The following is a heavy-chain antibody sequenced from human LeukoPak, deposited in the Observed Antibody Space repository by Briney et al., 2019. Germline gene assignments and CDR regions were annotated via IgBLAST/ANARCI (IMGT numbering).Heavy chain of an antibody. CDR2: IRNDGNDK. V-gene: IGHV3-30*02. CDR1: GFTFNKHG. D-gene: IGHD4/OR15-4a*01. Sequence: GGSLRLSCAASGFTFNKHGMHWVRQAPGKGREGFSFIRNDGNDKYYADSVKGRFTISRDNSEDTLYLQMNSLRAEDTAVYYCAKGLARFGYGALLDFWGQGTLVTVSS. CDR3: AKGLARFGYGALLDF. J-gene: IGHJ4*02.